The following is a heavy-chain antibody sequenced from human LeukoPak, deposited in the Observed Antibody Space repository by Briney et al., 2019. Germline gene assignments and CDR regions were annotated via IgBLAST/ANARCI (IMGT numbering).Heavy chain of an antibody. V-gene: IGHV4-59*01. CDR3: ARNGRLQSVDY. D-gene: IGHD5-24*01. J-gene: IGHJ4*02. Sequence: TSETLSLTCTVSGGSISSYYWSWIRQPPGKGLEWIGYIHNSGTTNYNPSLKSRVTFSVDTSNNQFSLKLSSVTAADTAVYYCARNGRLQSVDYWGPGTLVTVSS. CDR2: IHNSGTT. CDR1: GGSISSYY.